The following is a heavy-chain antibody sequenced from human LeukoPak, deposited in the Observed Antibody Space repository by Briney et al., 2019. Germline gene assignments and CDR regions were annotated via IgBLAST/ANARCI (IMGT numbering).Heavy chain of an antibody. CDR2: IKGDGSYK. CDR1: GFTFSNYW. Sequence: QAGGSLRLSCAASGFTFSNYWMSWVRQAPGKGLEWVANIKGDGSYKYYVDSVKGRFTISRDNAKSSVYLQMNTLRAEDTAVYYCATSADSSGNDWGQGTLVTVSS. V-gene: IGHV3-7*03. D-gene: IGHD3-22*01. J-gene: IGHJ4*02. CDR3: ATSADSSGND.